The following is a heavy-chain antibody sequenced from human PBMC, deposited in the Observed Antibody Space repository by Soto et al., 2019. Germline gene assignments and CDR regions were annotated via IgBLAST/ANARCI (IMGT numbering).Heavy chain of an antibody. Sequence: QLQLQESGSGLVKPSQTLSLTCTVSGGSISSGGYSWSWIRQPPGKGLEWIGYIYHSGSTYYNPSLKSRVTISVDRSKNQFSLKMSSVTAAYTAVYYCARARNYGDYAEDQYYYYGMDVWGQGTTVTVSS. CDR3: ARARNYGDYAEDQYYYYGMDV. CDR1: GGSISSGGYS. D-gene: IGHD4-17*01. J-gene: IGHJ6*02. V-gene: IGHV4-30-2*01. CDR2: IYHSGST.